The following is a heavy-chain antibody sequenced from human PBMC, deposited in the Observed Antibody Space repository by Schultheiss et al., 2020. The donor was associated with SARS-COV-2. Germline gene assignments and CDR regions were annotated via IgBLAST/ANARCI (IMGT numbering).Heavy chain of an antibody. Sequence: SETLSLTCTVSGGSISSYYWSWIRQPPGKGLEWIGYIYYSGSTNYNPSLKSRVTISVDTSKNQLSLRLSSVTAADTAVYYCARGDAYCGGDCYARFDYWGQGTLVTVSS. CDR1: GGSISSYY. V-gene: IGHV4-59*12. D-gene: IGHD2-21*01. CDR2: IYYSGST. J-gene: IGHJ4*02. CDR3: ARGDAYCGGDCYARFDY.